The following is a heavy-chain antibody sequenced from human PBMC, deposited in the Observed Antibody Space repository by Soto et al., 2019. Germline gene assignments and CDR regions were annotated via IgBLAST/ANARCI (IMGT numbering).Heavy chain of an antibody. Sequence: SDTLSLTCAVSGVSVTNGYYYWSWMRQSPGKGLEWIGNIYYTETTRYNPSLNSRLNISIDTSRNQFSLQLTSLTAADTAIYYCARQRRGGYWFDPWGQGTLVTVSS. V-gene: IGHV4-30-4*02. CDR3: ARQRRGGYWFDP. CDR2: IYYTETT. J-gene: IGHJ5*02. CDR1: GVSVTNGYYY.